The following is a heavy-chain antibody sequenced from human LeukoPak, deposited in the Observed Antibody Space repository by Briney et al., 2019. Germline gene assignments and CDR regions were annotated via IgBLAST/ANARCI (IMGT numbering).Heavy chain of an antibody. CDR3: ATFWGSLESDYLRDAMDV. CDR2: IKQDGTEK. CDR1: GFTFSNYW. V-gene: IGHV3-7*01. D-gene: IGHD4-17*01. Sequence: GGSLRLSCAASGFTFSNYWMTWVRQAPGKGLEWVANIKQDGTEKYYVDSVKGRFTISRDNAENSLYLQMNSLRAEDTAVYYCATFWGSLESDYLRDAMDVWGQGTTVTVSS. J-gene: IGHJ6*02.